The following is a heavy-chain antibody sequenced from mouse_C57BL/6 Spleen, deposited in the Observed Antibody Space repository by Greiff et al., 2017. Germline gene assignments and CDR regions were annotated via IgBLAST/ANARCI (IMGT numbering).Heavy chain of an antibody. J-gene: IGHJ4*01. CDR1: GYTFTSYW. Sequence: QVQLQQSGAELVRPGTSVKLSCKASGYTFTSYWLHWVKQRPGQGLEWIGVIDPSDSYTNYNQKFKGKATLTVDTSSSTAYMQLSSLTSEDSAVYNCARRPNWGYAMDYWGQVTSVTVSS. CDR3: ARRPNWGYAMDY. D-gene: IGHD4-1*01. V-gene: IGHV1-59*01. CDR2: IDPSDSYT.